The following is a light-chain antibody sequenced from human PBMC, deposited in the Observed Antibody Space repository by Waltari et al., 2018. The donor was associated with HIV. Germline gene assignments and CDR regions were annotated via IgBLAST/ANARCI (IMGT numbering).Light chain of an antibody. V-gene: IGLV2-14*01. J-gene: IGLJ3*02. CDR2: EVS. CDR3: ASYISSSSPE. CDR1: SSDLRIYNS. Sequence: QSALTQPASVSGSPGQSITISCTGTSSDLRIYNSVSWYQHHPGHAPTVIIYEVSNRPSGVSSRVSGSISANTASLTISGLQAEDEAVYFCASYISSSSPEFGGGTKVTVL.